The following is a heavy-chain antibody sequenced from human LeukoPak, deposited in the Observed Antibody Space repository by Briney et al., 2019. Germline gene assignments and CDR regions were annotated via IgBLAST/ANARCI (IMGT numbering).Heavy chain of an antibody. CDR1: GGSISSSSYY. J-gene: IGHJ4*02. CDR2: MSHLLNT. Sequence: SETLSLTCTVSGGSISSSSYYWGWIRQPPGKGLEWIGRMSHLLNTYYNPSLKSRVAISADTSRNQFSLKLTAVTAADTAVYYCVRSSGGYSYGQRDYWGQGTLVTVSS. D-gene: IGHD5-18*01. CDR3: VRSSGGYSYGQRDY. V-gene: IGHV4-39*07.